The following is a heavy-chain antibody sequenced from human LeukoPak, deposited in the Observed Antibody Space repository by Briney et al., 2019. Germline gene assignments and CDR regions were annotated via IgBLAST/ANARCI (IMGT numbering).Heavy chain of an antibody. Sequence: VASVKVSCKASGYTFTSCGISWVRQAPGQGLEWMGWISAYNGNTNYAQKLQGRVTMTTDTSTSTAYMELRSLRSDDTAVYYCASSELIVGATWFDYWGQGTLSPSPQ. CDR3: ASSELIVGATWFDY. V-gene: IGHV1-18*01. D-gene: IGHD1-26*01. CDR2: ISAYNGNT. CDR1: GYTFTSCG. J-gene: IGHJ4*02.